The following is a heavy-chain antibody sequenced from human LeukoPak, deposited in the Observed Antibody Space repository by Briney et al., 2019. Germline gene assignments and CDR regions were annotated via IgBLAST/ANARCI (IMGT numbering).Heavy chain of an antibody. CDR2: IYYSGST. CDR1: GGSISSYY. D-gene: IGHD3-10*01. CDR3: ARDSSLVPRGYYYYMDV. V-gene: IGHV4-59*01. Sequence: SETLSLTCTVSGGSISSYYWSWLRQPPGKGLEWIGYIYYSGSTNYNPSLKSRVTISVDTSKNQFSLKLSSVTAADTAVYYCARDSSLVPRGYYYYMDVWGKGTTVTVSS. J-gene: IGHJ6*03.